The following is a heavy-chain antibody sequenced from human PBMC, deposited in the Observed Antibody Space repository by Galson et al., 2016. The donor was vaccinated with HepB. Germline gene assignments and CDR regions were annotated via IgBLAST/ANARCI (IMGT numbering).Heavy chain of an antibody. D-gene: IGHD4-23*01. CDR2: ISSSSSYI. CDR3: ARRDWVVRGPDY. CDR1: GFTFSHYT. J-gene: IGHJ4*02. V-gene: IGHV3-21*01. Sequence: SLRLSCAASGFTFSHYTMNWVRQPPGKGLEWVSSISSSSSYIYYADSVKGRFTISRDNAKKSLYLQMNSLRADDTAVYYCARRDWVVRGPDYWGQGTLVTVSS.